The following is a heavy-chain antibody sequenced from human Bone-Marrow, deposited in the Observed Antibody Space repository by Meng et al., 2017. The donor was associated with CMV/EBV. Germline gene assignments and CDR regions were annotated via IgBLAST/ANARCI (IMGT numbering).Heavy chain of an antibody. V-gene: IGHV3-21*01. Sequence: GGSLRLSCEGFGFNFNSYTMDWVRQAPGRGLEWVSAISSGSHYIYYADSVKGRFTISRDNAKNSLYLQMNSLRAEDTAVYYCVRADPTKRSSTTSCLDYWGQGTLVTVSS. CDR2: ISSGSHYI. J-gene: IGHJ4*02. CDR3: VRADPTKRSSTTSCLDY. CDR1: GFNFNSYT. D-gene: IGHD2-2*01.